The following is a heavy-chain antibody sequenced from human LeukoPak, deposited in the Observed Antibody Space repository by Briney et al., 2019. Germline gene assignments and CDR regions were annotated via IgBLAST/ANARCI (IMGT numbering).Heavy chain of an antibody. V-gene: IGHV3-23*01. CDR3: AKPYYYDSSGYYAKDAFDI. CDR1: GFTFSSYS. D-gene: IGHD3-22*01. J-gene: IGHJ3*02. Sequence: GGSLRLSCTASGFTFSSYSMNWVRQAPGQGLEWVSAISGSGGSTYYADSVKGQFTISRDNSKNTLYLQMNSLRAEDTAVYYFAKPYYYDSSGYYAKDAFDIWGQGTMVTVSS. CDR2: ISGSGGST.